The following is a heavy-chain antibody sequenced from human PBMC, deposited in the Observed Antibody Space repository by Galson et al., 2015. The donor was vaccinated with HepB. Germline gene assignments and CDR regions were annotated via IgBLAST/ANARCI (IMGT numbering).Heavy chain of an antibody. V-gene: IGHV1-18*01. J-gene: IGHJ5*02. Sequence: SVKVSCKASGLTSYAINWIRQAPGQGLEWMGWISPYNRNTNYARRFQGRVTMTTDTSRSTAYMELRSLRSDDTAVYYCARDYLVSTRNWLDPWGQGTLVTVSS. CDR3: ARDYLVSTRNWLDP. CDR1: GLTSYA. D-gene: IGHD2-2*01. CDR2: ISPYNRNT.